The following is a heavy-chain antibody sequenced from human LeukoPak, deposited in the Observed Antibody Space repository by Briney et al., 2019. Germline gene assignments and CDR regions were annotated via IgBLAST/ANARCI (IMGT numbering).Heavy chain of an antibody. CDR3: ARETNYYDSEIYYYYYMDV. CDR2: IYTSGST. D-gene: IGHD3-22*01. J-gene: IGHJ6*03. Sequence: SETLSLTCTVSGVSITSYLWSWIQQPAGKGPQWIGRIYTSGSTNYNPSLKTRVTMSVDTSKNQLSLKLSSVTAADTAVYYCARETNYYDSEIYYYYYMDVWGKGTTVTVSS. CDR1: GVSITSYL. V-gene: IGHV4-4*07.